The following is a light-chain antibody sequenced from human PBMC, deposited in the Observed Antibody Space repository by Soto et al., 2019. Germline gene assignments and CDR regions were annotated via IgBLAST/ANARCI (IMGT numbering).Light chain of an antibody. CDR2: DAS. CDR1: QSISSW. V-gene: IGKV1-5*01. J-gene: IGKJ1*01. CDR3: QQYNSYWT. Sequence: DIQMTQSPSTLSASVGDRVTITCRASQSISSWLAWYQQKPGKAPKLLIYDASILESGVPSRFSGSGSGTEFPLTISSLQPDDFATYYCQQYNSYWTFGQGTEVEIK.